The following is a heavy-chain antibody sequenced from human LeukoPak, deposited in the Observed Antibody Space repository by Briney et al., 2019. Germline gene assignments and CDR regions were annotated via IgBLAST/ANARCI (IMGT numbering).Heavy chain of an antibody. Sequence: GGSLRLSCAASGFSFSNYSMNWVRQAPGKGLEYVSSITSSGSITFSADSVKGRFTVSRDNAENSMFLQMNSLRAEDTAVYYCAREDYGDKGAIDFWGQGTMVVVSS. CDR2: ITSSGSIT. D-gene: IGHD4/OR15-4a*01. J-gene: IGHJ3*01. CDR1: GFSFSNYS. V-gene: IGHV3-21*06. CDR3: AREDYGDKGAIDF.